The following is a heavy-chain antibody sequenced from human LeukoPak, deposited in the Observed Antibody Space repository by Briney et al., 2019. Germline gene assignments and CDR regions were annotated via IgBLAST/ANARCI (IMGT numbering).Heavy chain of an antibody. Sequence: GGSLRLSCAASGFTFSNYDMFWVRQSTGKGLEWVSTLGPADDTYYPGSVRGRFTISRDNVKNSLYLQMNRLRAEDTAVYYCARDCPTIAAAGTIPEYFQHWGQGALVTVSS. V-gene: IGHV3-13*01. D-gene: IGHD6-13*01. J-gene: IGHJ1*01. CDR3: ARDCPTIAAAGTIPEYFQH. CDR1: GFTFSNYD. CDR2: LGPADDT.